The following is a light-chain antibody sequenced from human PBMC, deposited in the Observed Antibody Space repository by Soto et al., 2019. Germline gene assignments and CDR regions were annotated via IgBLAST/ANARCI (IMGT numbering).Light chain of an antibody. J-gene: IGLJ3*02. Sequence: QAVVTQPASVSGSLGQSITISCSGSISDVGSFVPVSWYQQHPGKAPRLIVYEVSKRPSGVSNRFSGSKSGNTASLTISGLQADDEADYYCCSYAGSSTSRVFGGGTKVTVL. CDR3: CSYAGSSTSRV. V-gene: IGLV2-23*02. CDR2: EVS. CDR1: ISDVGSFVP.